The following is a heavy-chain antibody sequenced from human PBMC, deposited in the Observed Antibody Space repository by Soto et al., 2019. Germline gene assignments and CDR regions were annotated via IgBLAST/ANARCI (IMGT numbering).Heavy chain of an antibody. J-gene: IGHJ5*02. Sequence: GASVKVSCKASGGTFSSYAIIWVRQAPGQGLEWMGGIIPIFGTANYAQKFQGRVTITPDESTSTAYMELSSLRSEDTAVYYCARCPAPSPVGDYGWFDPWGQGTLVTVSS. CDR3: ARCPAPSPVGDYGWFDP. D-gene: IGHD4-17*01. CDR1: GGTFSSYA. CDR2: IIPIFGTA. V-gene: IGHV1-69*13.